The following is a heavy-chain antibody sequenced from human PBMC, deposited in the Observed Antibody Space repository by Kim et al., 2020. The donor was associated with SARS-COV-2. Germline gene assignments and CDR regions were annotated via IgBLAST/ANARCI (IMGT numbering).Heavy chain of an antibody. V-gene: IGHV3-30*18. CDR1: GFTFSSYC. D-gene: IGHD1-26*01. CDR2: ISYDGSNK. J-gene: IGHJ4*02. Sequence: GSLRLSCAASGFTFSSYCMHWVRQAPGKGLEWVAVISYDGSNKYYADSVKGRFTISRDNSKNTLYLPMNSLRAQDTAVYYCAKDQGVWEPDFDYWGQGTLVTVSS. CDR3: AKDQGVWEPDFDY.